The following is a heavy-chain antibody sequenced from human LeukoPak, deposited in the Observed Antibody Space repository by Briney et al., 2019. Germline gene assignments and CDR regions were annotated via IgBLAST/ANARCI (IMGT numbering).Heavy chain of an antibody. CDR3: ARYCGGDCYSGNYFDY. V-gene: IGHV3-53*01. J-gene: IGHJ4*02. Sequence: PGGSLRLSCAASGFTVSSNYMSWVRQAPGKGLEWVSVTYRGGITYYADSVKGRFTTSRDNSKNTLYLQMNSLRAEDSAVYYCARYCGGDCYSGNYFDYWGQGTLVTVSS. D-gene: IGHD2-21*02. CDR2: TYRGGIT. CDR1: GFTVSSNY.